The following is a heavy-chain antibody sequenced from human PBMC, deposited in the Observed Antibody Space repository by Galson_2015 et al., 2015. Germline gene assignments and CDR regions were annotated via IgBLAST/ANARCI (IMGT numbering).Heavy chain of an antibody. D-gene: IGHD6-6*01. J-gene: IGHJ3*02. Sequence: SLRLPCAASGFTFSSYGEHWVRHAPGKGLDWEAVIWIDGSNKYNADSLEGRFTITRDNSKSILYLQMNSLRAEDTAVYYCATEMVCSSLLVLGGVVFYILGQGTIVTGSS. CDR1: GFTFSSYG. V-gene: IGHV3-33*01. CDR2: IWIDGSNK. CDR3: ATEMVCSSLLVLGGVVFYI.